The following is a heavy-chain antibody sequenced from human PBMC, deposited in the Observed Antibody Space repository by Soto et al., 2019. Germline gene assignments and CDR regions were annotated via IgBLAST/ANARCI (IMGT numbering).Heavy chain of an antibody. CDR1: GFTFSNFA. Sequence: VGSLRLSCAASGFTFSNFAVNWVRQAPGRGLEWVSVISGSGGSTYYADSVKGRFTIPRDNSRNTLYLQMNSLRAEDTAVYYCAKGYCSTTTCSFDYWGQGTLVTVSS. D-gene: IGHD2-2*01. V-gene: IGHV3-23*01. CDR3: AKGYCSTTTCSFDY. CDR2: ISGSGGST. J-gene: IGHJ4*02.